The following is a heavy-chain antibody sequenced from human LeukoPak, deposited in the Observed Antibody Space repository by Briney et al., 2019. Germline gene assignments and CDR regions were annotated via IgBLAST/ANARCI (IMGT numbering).Heavy chain of an antibody. Sequence: SETLSLTCTVSGYSISSPYYWGWIRQPPGKGLEWIGNIYYSGSTYYNPSLKSRVTISVDTSKNQFSLKVTSVTAADTAVYYCARTVKNNYHNWFDPWGQGTLVTVSS. CDR3: ARTVKNNYHNWFDP. CDR2: IYYSGST. J-gene: IGHJ5*02. V-gene: IGHV4-38-2*02. CDR1: GYSISSPYY. D-gene: IGHD2/OR15-2a*01.